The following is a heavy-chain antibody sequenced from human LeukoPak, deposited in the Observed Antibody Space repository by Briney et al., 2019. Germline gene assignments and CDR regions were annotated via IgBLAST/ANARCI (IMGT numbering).Heavy chain of an antibody. D-gene: IGHD2-8*02. CDR2: FDGNGPNT. J-gene: IGHJ4*02. CDR1: GFTFSSFA. V-gene: IGHV3-23*01. Sequence: GGSLRLSCAASGFTFSSFAMTWVRQAPGKELEWVSGFDGNGPNTYYADSVKGRWTISRDNSRNTLYLEMNSLRPEDTAIYYCAKPRTTGLGWAQFDYWGQGSLVTVSS. CDR3: AKPRTTGLGWAQFDY.